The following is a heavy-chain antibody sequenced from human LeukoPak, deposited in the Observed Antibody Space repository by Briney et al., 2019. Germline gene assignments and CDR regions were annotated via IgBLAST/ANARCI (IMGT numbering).Heavy chain of an antibody. D-gene: IGHD3-9*01. V-gene: IGHV3-23*01. J-gene: IGHJ4*02. CDR3: AKRKYDISNYFDY. Sequence: GGSLRLSCAASGFTFSSYAMSWVRQAPGKGLEWVSAISGSGGSTYYADSVKGRFTISRDNSKSTLYLQMNSLRAEDTAVYYCAKRKYDISNYFDYWGQGTLVTVSS. CDR1: GFTFSSYA. CDR2: ISGSGGST.